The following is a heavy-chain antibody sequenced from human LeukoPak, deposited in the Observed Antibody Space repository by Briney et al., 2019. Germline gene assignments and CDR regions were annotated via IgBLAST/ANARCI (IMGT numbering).Heavy chain of an antibody. V-gene: IGHV3-23*01. Sequence: PGGSLRLSCAASGFTFNNYAISWVRQAPGKGLEWVSAVSGSGVNTYYADSVKGRFTISRDNSKNTLYLQMNSLRAEDTAVYYCAKDRWRYRSFDYWGQGTLVTVSS. CDR3: AKDRWRYRSFDY. CDR1: GFTFNNYA. J-gene: IGHJ4*02. CDR2: VSGSGVNT. D-gene: IGHD3-16*02.